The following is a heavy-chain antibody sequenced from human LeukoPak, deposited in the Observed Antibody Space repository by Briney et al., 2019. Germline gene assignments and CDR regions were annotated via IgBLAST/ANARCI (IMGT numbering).Heavy chain of an antibody. CDR2: ISGSGGAT. CDR1: GFTFTIYY. V-gene: IGHV3-23*01. CDR3: ARRYYDSSGYYSLDY. J-gene: IGHJ4*02. Sequence: GGSLRLSCAASGFTFTIYYMTWVRQAPGKGLDWVSAISGSGGATYYADSVKGRFTIPRDNSKNTLYLQMNSLRAEDTAVYYCARRYYDSSGYYSLDYWGQGTLVTVSS. D-gene: IGHD3-22*01.